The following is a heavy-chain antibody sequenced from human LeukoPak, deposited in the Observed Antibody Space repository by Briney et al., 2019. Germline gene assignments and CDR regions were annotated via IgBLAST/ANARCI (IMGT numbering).Heavy chain of an antibody. CDR2: ISSNGGST. J-gene: IGHJ4*02. Sequence: GGSLRLSCAASGFTFSSYAMHWVRQAPGKGLEYVSAISSNGGSTYYANSVKGRFTISRDNSKNTLYLQMGSLRAEDMAVYYCARSTRKQLGEFDYWGQGTLVTVSS. D-gene: IGHD6-6*01. CDR1: GFTFSSYA. V-gene: IGHV3-64*01. CDR3: ARSTRKQLGEFDY.